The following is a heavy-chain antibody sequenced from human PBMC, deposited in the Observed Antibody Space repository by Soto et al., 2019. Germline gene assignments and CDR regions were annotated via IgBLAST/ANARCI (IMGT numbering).Heavy chain of an antibody. CDR2: ISAYNGNT. V-gene: IGHV1-18*01. CDR3: ARDQLSLTTGDAFDI. D-gene: IGHD4-17*01. Sequence: ASVKVSCKASGYTFTSYGISWVRQAPGQGLEWMGWISAYNGNTNYAQKLQGRVTMTTDTSTSTAYMELRSLRSYDTAVYYCARDQLSLTTGDAFDIWGQGTMVTVS. CDR1: GYTFTSYG. J-gene: IGHJ3*02.